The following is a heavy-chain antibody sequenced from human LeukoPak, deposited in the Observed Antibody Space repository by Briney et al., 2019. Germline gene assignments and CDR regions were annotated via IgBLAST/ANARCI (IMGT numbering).Heavy chain of an antibody. CDR3: AKPSVFFLYYMDV. CDR2: IDHSGGT. D-gene: IGHD1-14*01. Sequence: SETLSLICAVSGGPFSGYYWTWIRQSPGKGLEWSREIDHSGGTHNNPSLRSRVTISVDTSKSQFSLKLTSATAADTGVYYCAKPSVFFLYYMDVWGKGTTVTVSS. J-gene: IGHJ6*03. CDR1: GGPFSGYY. V-gene: IGHV4-34*01.